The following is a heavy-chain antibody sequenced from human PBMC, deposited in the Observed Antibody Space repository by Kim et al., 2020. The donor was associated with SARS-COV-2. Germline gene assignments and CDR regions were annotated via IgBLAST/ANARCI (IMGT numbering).Heavy chain of an antibody. CDR2: SRKKANSYTT. V-gene: IGHV3-72*01. CDR3: ARGRGKYYYGMDV. Sequence: GGSLRLSCAASGFTCSDHYMDWVRQAPGKGLEWVGRSRKKANSYTTEYAASVKGRFTISRDDSKNSLYLQMNSLKTEDTAVYYCARGRGKYYYGMDVWGQGTTVTVS. CDR1: GFTCSDHY. J-gene: IGHJ6*02.